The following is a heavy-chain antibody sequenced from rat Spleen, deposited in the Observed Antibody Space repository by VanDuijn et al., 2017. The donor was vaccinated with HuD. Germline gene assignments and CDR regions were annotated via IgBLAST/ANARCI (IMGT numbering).Heavy chain of an antibody. V-gene: IGHV5-22*01. D-gene: IGHD1-10*01. CDR2: ISYEGSST. J-gene: IGHJ2*01. CDR1: GITFSDYY. Sequence: EVQLVESGGGLVQPGRSLKLSCAASGITFSDYYMAWVRQAPKKGLEWVASISYEGSSTYYGDSVKGRFTISRDNAKSTLYLQMDSLRSEDTATYHCATVGITTTGFDYWGQGVMVTVSS. CDR3: ATVGITTTGFDY.